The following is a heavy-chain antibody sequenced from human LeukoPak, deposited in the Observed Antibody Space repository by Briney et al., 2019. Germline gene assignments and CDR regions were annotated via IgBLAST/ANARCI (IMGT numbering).Heavy chain of an antibody. Sequence: SETLSLTCAVYGGSFSGYYWSWIRQPPGKGLEWIGEINHSGSTNYSPSLKSRVTMSVDTSKNQFSLKLSSVTAADTAMYYCARVGVQIVVVPAATTQTTYYYYMDVWDKGITVTVSS. J-gene: IGHJ6*03. V-gene: IGHV4-34*01. D-gene: IGHD2-2*01. CDR3: ARVGVQIVVVPAATTQTTYYYYMDV. CDR1: GGSFSGYY. CDR2: INHSGST.